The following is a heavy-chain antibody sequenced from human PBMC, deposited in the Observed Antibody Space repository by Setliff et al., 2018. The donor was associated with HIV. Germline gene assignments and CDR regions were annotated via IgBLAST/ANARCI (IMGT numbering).Heavy chain of an antibody. CDR3: ARGDTPMVIWGDYFDY. J-gene: IGHJ4*02. D-gene: IGHD5-18*01. Sequence: ASVKVSCKASGYTFTSYALHWVRQAPGHRRQVMGWINAGNVNTKYSQKFQGRITINRDTSASTVYVDLNGLSSEATAVYYCARGDTPMVIWGDYFDYSGQGTLVTVSS. V-gene: IGHV1-3*01. CDR2: INAGNVNT. CDR1: GYTFTSYA.